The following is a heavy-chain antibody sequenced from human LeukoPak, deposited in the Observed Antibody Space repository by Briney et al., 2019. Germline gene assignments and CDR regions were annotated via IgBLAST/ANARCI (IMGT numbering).Heavy chain of an antibody. Sequence: PSQTLSLTCTVSGGSINSGGYYWSWIRQHPGKGLEWIGYTYYSGSTYYNPSLKSRVAISVDTSKKQFSLKLSSVTAADTAVYYCASGGLVSRYLDHWGQGTLVTVSP. V-gene: IGHV4-31*03. D-gene: IGHD3-9*01. J-gene: IGHJ4*02. CDR1: GGSINSGGYY. CDR2: TYYSGST. CDR3: ASGGLVSRYLDH.